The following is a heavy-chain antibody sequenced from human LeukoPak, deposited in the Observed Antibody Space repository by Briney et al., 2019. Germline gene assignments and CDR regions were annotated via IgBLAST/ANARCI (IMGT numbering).Heavy chain of an antibody. CDR1: GGSISSGGNY. J-gene: IGHJ4*02. Sequence: SQTLSLTCTVSGGSISSGGNYWSWIRQHPGKGLEWIGHIYYSGSTYYNPPLKSRATISVDTSKNQFSLNLSSVTAADTAVYYCARVTMIRGVYSDYWGQGRLVTVSS. CDR2: IYYSGST. V-gene: IGHV4-31*03. CDR3: ARVTMIRGVYSDY. D-gene: IGHD3-10*01.